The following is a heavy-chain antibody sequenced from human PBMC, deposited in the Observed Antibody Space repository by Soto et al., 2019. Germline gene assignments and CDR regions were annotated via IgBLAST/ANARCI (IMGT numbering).Heavy chain of an antibody. CDR3: ARNRYGGYDFDS. CDR1: NGSMTSSLW. V-gene: IGHV4-4*02. Sequence: QLQLQESGPGLVKPSGTLSLTCTVSNGSMTSSLWWSWVRQSPGKGLGWIGAVAQGGYTSYNPSLKSRLTISQDRSRNQFSLRLTSVTAADTAVYYCARNRYGGYDFDSWGQGTLVTVSS. J-gene: IGHJ4*02. CDR2: VAQGGYT. D-gene: IGHD5-12*01.